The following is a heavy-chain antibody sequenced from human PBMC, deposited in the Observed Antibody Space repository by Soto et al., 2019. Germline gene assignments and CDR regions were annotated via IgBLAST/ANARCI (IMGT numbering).Heavy chain of an antibody. D-gene: IGHD3-16*01. J-gene: IGHJ4*02. CDR2: IIPIFGTA. V-gene: IGHV1-69*01. Sequence: QVQLVQSGAEVKKPGSSVKVSCKASGGTFSSYAISWVRQAPGQGLEWMGGIIPIFGTANYAQKFQGRVTITADESTRTAYMELRGLQFEDTGVYYCARDKQRSRGRYVRRFDYWGQGTLVTVSS. CDR3: ARDKQRSRGRYVRRFDY. CDR1: GGTFSSYA.